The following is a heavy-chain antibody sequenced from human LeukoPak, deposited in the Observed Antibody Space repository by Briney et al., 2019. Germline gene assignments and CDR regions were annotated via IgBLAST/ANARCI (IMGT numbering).Heavy chain of an antibody. J-gene: IGHJ4*02. CDR1: GYRFTNYW. CDR2: IYPGDSHT. D-gene: IGHD3-10*01. V-gene: IGHV5-51*01. CDR3: ARLFVTGSYYWMHPSYYFDY. Sequence: GESLKISCQTYGYRFTNYWIGWVRQVPGQGLEWMGIIYPGDSHTRYSPSFQGQVTISADKSISTAYLQWSSLKASDTAMYYCARLFVTGSYYWMHPSYYFDYWGQGTLVTVSS.